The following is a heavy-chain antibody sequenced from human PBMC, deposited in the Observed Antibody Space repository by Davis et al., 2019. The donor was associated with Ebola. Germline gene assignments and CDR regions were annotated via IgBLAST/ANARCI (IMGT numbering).Heavy chain of an antibody. V-gene: IGHV1-69*13. CDR3: AVGSYTVGGLLDS. Sequence: SVKVSCKASGYTFTSYGISWVRQAPGQGLEWMAGIIPILGTSNYGQKFQGRVTITADESTSTAYMEVRSLRSEDTAVYYCAVGSYTVGGLLDSWGQGTLVTVSS. D-gene: IGHD1-26*01. CDR1: GYTFTSYG. J-gene: IGHJ4*02. CDR2: IIPILGTS.